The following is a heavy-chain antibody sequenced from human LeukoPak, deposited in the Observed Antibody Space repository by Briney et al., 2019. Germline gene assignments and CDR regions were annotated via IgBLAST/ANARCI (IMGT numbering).Heavy chain of an antibody. CDR1: GGTFSSYA. Sequence: ASVKVSCKASGGTFSSYAISWVRQAPGQGLEWMGGIIPIFGTANYAQKFQGRVTITADESTSTAYMELSSLRSDDTAVYYCARSLDGEQLVLDYWGQGTLVTVSS. V-gene: IGHV1-69*01. CDR2: IIPIFGTA. J-gene: IGHJ4*02. D-gene: IGHD6-6*01. CDR3: ARSLDGEQLVLDY.